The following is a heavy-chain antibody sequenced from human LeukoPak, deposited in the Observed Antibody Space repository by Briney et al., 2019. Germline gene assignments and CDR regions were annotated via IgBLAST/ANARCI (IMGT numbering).Heavy chain of an antibody. CDR1: GGSISSGAYS. D-gene: IGHD3-22*01. CDR2: IYHSGST. V-gene: IGHV4-30-2*01. Sequence: SETLSLTCAVSGGSISSGAYSWSWIRQPPGKGLEWIGYIYHSGSTYYNPSLKSRVTISVDTSKNQFSLKLSSVTAADTAVYYCARATPQIYYYDSSGYYYFDYWGQGTLVTVSS. CDR3: ARATPQIYYYDSSGYYYFDY. J-gene: IGHJ4*02.